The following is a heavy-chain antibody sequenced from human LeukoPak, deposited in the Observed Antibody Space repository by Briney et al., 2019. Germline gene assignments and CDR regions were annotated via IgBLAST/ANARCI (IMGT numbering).Heavy chain of an antibody. J-gene: IGHJ6*03. CDR2: IIPIFDTA. V-gene: IGHV1-69*05. CDR1: GGTFSSYA. Sequence: ASVKVSCKASGGTFSSYAISWVRQAPGQGLEWMGGIIPIFDTANYAQKFQGRVTITTDESTSTAYMELSSLRSEDTAVYYCARDSRSSWYRGYYYYYYMDVWDKGTTVTVSS. D-gene: IGHD6-13*01. CDR3: ARDSRSSWYRGYYYYYYMDV.